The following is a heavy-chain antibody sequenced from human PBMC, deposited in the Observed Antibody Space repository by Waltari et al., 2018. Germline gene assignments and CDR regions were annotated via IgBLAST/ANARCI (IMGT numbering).Heavy chain of an antibody. CDR1: GDSLFTTSVA. CDR3: ARGKFTAFDI. V-gene: IGHV6-1*01. Sequence: QVQLQQSGPGLVKPSQPLSLPCAVSGDSLFTTSVAWNWIRQSPSRGLEWLGWTDDRSQWRNDYALPVKGRRTVNSDTSKNHFSLQLDSVTPDDTAVYYCARGKFTAFDIWGQGTRVTVSS. J-gene: IGHJ3*02. CDR2: TDDRSQWRN.